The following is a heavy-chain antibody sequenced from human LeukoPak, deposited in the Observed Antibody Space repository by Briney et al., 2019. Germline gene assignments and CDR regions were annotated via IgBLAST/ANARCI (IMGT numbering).Heavy chain of an antibody. CDR2: INHSGSN. V-gene: IGHV4-34*01. D-gene: IGHD6-25*01. J-gene: IGHJ4*02. CDR3: ARANPAVGYDY. Sequence: SETLSLTCAVYGGSFSGYYWSWIRQPPGKGLEWIGEINHSGSNNYNPSLKSRVTISVDTSKNQFSLKLSSVTAADTAVYYCARANPAVGYDYWGQGTLVTVSS. CDR1: GGSFSGYY.